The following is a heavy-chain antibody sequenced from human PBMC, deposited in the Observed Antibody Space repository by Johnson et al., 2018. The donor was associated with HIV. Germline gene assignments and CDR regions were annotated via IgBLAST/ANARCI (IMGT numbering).Heavy chain of an antibody. V-gene: IGHV3-74*01. CDR3: ARRWELHSNAFDI. J-gene: IGHJ3*02. CDR1: GFTFSSYW. Sequence: VPLVESGGGLVQPGGSLRLSCAASGFTFSSYWMHWVRQAPGKGLVWVSRINSDGGSTGYADSVKGRFTISRDNAKNSLYLQMNNLRAEDTALYYCARRWELHSNAFDIWGQGTMVTVSS. CDR2: INSDGGST. D-gene: IGHD1-26*01.